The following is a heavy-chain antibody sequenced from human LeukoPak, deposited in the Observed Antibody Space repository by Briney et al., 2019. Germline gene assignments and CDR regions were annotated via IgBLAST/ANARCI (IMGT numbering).Heavy chain of an antibody. J-gene: IGHJ4*02. Sequence: SETLSLTCTVSGGSICSHYWSWIRQPPGKGLEWIGYIYYSGSTNYNPSLKSRVTISVDTSKNQFSLKLSSVTAADTAVYYCAREVFTYSSSWYDYWGQGTLVTVSS. CDR3: AREVFTYSSSWYDY. CDR1: GGSICSHY. V-gene: IGHV4-59*11. CDR2: IYYSGST. D-gene: IGHD6-13*01.